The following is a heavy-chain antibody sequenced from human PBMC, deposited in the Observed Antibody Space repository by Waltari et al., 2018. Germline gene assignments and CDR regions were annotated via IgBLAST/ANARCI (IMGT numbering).Heavy chain of an antibody. V-gene: IGHV4-39*07. Sequence: QPQLQESGPGLVKPSATLSLTCTVPGGPISSSSYYWGWLRQPPGKGLEWVGSSYDSGSTYYDASVKGRVTISRDTSKNQFSLKLSSVTAADTAVYYCARDFCYDGGGYYCWIDYWGQGTLVTVSS. CDR1: GGPISSSSYY. D-gene: IGHD3-22*01. CDR3: ARDFCYDGGGYYCWIDY. J-gene: IGHJ4*02. CDR2: SYDSGST.